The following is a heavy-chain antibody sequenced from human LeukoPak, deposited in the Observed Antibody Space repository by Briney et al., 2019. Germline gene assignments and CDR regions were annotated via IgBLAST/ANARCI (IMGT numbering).Heavy chain of an antibody. CDR2: IRSKAYGGTT. V-gene: IGHV3-49*04. D-gene: IGHD3-22*01. CDR1: GFTFGDYA. J-gene: IGHJ4*02. Sequence: GGSLRLSCTASGFTFGDYAMSWVRQAPGKGLEWVGFIRSKAYGGTTEYAASVKGRFTISRDDSKSIAYLQMNSLKTEDTAVYYCTRVVPDSSGYYHHFSYFDYWGQGTLVTVSS. CDR3: TRVVPDSSGYYHHFSYFDY.